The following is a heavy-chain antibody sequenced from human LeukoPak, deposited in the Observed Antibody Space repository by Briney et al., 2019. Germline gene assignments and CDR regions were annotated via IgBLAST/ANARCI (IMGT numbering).Heavy chain of an antibody. D-gene: IGHD3-22*01. Sequence: ASVKVSCKASGYTFTSYGISWVRQAPGHGLEWMGWISGNNNNADYAQKFQGRVTMTTDISTSTAYMELSGLRSDDTAVYYCAKVPPAPYSGYYYWLFAYWGQGTLVTV. CDR3: AKVPPAPYSGYYYWLFAY. V-gene: IGHV1-18*01. CDR2: ISGNNNNA. J-gene: IGHJ4*02. CDR1: GYTFTSYG.